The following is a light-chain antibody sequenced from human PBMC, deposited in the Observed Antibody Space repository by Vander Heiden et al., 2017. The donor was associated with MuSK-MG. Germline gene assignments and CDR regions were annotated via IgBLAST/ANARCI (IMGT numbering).Light chain of an antibody. Sequence: QSALTQPASVSGSPAQSITIACTGTSSDVGGYYYVSWYQQPPGKAPKLMIYEVSNRPSGVSNRFSGSKSGTTASLTISGLQAEDEADYYCSSYTSSSTRVFGTGTKVTVL. CDR2: EVS. CDR3: SSYTSSSTRV. CDR1: SSDVGGYYY. V-gene: IGLV2-14*01. J-gene: IGLJ1*01.